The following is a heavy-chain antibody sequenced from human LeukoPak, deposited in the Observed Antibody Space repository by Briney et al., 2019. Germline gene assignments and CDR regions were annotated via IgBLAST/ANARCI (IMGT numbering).Heavy chain of an antibody. V-gene: IGHV3-7*01. J-gene: IGHJ4*02. CDR3: ASGLGIAVAGPWGPFDY. Sequence: PGGSLRLSCAASGFTFSSYWMSWVRQAPGKGLEWVANIKQDGSEKYYVDSVKGRFTISRDNAKNSLYLQMNSLRAEDTAVYYCASGLGIAVAGPWGPFDYWGQGTLVTVSS. D-gene: IGHD6-19*01. CDR2: IKQDGSEK. CDR1: GFTFSSYW.